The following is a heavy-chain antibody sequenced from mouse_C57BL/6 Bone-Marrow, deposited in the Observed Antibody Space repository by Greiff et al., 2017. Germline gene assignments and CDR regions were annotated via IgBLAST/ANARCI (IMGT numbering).Heavy chain of an antibody. V-gene: IGHV5-12*02. CDR1: GFTFSDYY. J-gene: IGHJ2*01. Sequence: DVKLVESGGGLVQPGGSLKLSCATSGFTFSDYYMYWVRQTPEKRLEWVAYISNGGGSTYYPDTVKGRFTISRDNAKNTLYLQMSRLKSEDTAMYYCARHPWDYWGQGTTLTVSS. CDR2: ISNGGGST. CDR3: ARHPWDY.